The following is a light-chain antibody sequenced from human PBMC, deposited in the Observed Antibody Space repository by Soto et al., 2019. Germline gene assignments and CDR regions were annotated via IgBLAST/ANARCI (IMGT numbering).Light chain of an antibody. V-gene: IGKV3-20*01. CDR3: QQYVTSPRT. J-gene: IGKJ1*01. CDR2: GAS. CDR1: QSLRTTY. Sequence: EVVLTQSPDTLSLSPGETATLSCRASQSLRTTYVAWYQQRPGQAPRLLIYGASFRATGIPDRFSGRGSGTDFTLSISSLEPEDFAVYYCQQYVTSPRTFGQGTKVDIK.